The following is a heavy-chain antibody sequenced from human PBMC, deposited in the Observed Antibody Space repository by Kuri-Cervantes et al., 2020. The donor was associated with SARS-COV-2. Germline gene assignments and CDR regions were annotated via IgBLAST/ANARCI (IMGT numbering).Heavy chain of an antibody. Sequence: GGSLRLSCAASGFTFSSYAMSWVRQAPGKGLEWVSGINWNGGSTGYADSVKGRFTISRDNAKNSLYLQMNSLRAEDTAVYYCARAARGVSFVYYYMDVWGKGTTVTVSS. CDR3: ARAARGVSFVYYYMDV. V-gene: IGHV3-20*04. CDR2: INWNGGST. J-gene: IGHJ6*03. CDR1: GFTFSSYA. D-gene: IGHD1-26*01.